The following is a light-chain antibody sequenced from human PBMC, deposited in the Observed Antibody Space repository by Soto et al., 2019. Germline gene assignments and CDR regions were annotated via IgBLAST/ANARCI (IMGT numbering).Light chain of an antibody. CDR3: RQYGSSPQDT. Sequence: EIVMKQSPATPSVSPGERATISCRASQSVSSNLACYQQKPGQAPRLLIYGASTRATGIPARFSGSGSATDFTLTISRLEPEDFAVYYCRQYGSSPQDTFGQGTMVDI. V-gene: IGKV3-20*01. J-gene: IGKJ1*01. CDR2: GAS. CDR1: QSVSSN.